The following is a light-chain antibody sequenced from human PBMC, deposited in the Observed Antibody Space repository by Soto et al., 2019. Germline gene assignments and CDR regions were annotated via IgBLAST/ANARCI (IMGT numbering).Light chain of an antibody. CDR3: QHYNSYSET. J-gene: IGKJ5*01. CDR1: QSINSW. Sequence: DIQMTQSPSTLSASIGDRVTITCRASQSINSWLAWYQQKPGKAPKLLIYKASTLESGVPSRFSGSGSGTEFTLTISCLQPDDFATYYCQHYNSYSETFGQGTRLEIK. V-gene: IGKV1-5*03. CDR2: KAS.